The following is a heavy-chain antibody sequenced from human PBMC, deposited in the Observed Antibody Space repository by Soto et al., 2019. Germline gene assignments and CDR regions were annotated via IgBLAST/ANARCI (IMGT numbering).Heavy chain of an antibody. CDR1: GFPFSDYY. D-gene: IGHD1-7*01. CDR2: ISSSSDST. CDR3: ARGGVKGTTSRGQVYN. V-gene: IGHV3-11*06. Sequence: QVQVVESGGGLVKPGGPLRLSCEASGFPFSDYYMSWIRKAPGKGLEWVSFISSSSDSTKYADSVKGRFTISRDNAKNSLYLQLNSLRAEDTAVYYCARGGVKGTTSRGQVYNWGQGTLVTVSS. J-gene: IGHJ4*02.